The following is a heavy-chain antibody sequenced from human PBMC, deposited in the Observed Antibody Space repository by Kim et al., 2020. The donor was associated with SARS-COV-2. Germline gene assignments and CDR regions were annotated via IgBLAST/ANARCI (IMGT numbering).Heavy chain of an antibody. CDR2: INHSGST. D-gene: IGHD6-19*01. V-gene: IGHV4-34*01. CDR3: ARGRVQWLGGGNWFDP. J-gene: IGHJ5*02. Sequence: SETLSLICAVYGGSFSGYYWSWIRQPPGKGLEWIGEINHSGSTNYNPSLKSRVTISVDTSKNQFSLKLSSVTAADTAVYYCARGRVQWLGGGNWFDPWGQGALVTVSS. CDR1: GGSFSGYY.